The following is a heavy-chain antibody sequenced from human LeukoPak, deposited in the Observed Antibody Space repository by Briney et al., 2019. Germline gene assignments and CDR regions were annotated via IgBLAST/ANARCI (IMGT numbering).Heavy chain of an antibody. V-gene: IGHV4-59*01. CDR1: GSSISSYY. CDR2: ISYSGST. Sequence: PSETLSLTCTVSGSSISSYYWSWIRQPPGKGLEWIGYISYSGSTSYNPSLKSRVTISVDTSKNQFSLKVTSVTPADTAVYSCAQLAIFGVVPNFDYWGQGTLVTVSS. J-gene: IGHJ4*02. D-gene: IGHD3-3*01. CDR3: AQLAIFGVVPNFDY.